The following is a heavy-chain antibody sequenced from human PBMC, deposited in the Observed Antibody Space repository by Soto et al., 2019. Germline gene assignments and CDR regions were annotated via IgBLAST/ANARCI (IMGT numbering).Heavy chain of an antibody. J-gene: IGHJ6*02. V-gene: IGHV3-23*01. CDR1: GFTLSTYG. CDR2: ITGTGGNT. CDR3: ARIRGYWYGLDV. Sequence: GGSLRLSCAGSGFTLSTYGMTWVRQAPGKGLEWVSAITGTGGNTYYVDSVKGRFTSSRDNSKNMLYLQMNSVRVEDTAVYYCARIRGYWYGLDVWGQGTTVTVSS.